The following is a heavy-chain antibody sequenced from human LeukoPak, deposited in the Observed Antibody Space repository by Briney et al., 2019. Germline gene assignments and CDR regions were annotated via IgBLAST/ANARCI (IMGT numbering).Heavy chain of an antibody. Sequence: GGSLRLSCAASGFTFDDYAMHWVRQAPGKGLERVSGISWNSGSIGYADSVKGRFTISRDNSKNTLYLQMNSLRAEDTAVYYCARDGRSITMVRGVTRWGQGTLVTVSS. CDR2: ISWNSGSI. V-gene: IGHV3-9*01. CDR1: GFTFDDYA. J-gene: IGHJ4*02. CDR3: ARDGRSITMVRGVTR. D-gene: IGHD3-10*01.